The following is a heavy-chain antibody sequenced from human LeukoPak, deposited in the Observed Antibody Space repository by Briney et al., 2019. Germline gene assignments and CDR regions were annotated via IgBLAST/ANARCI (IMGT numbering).Heavy chain of an antibody. D-gene: IGHD6-6*01. J-gene: IGHJ1*01. Sequence: SETLSLTCTVSGGSISSYYWSWIRQPPGKGLEWIGYIYYSGSTNYNPSLKSQVTISVDTSKNQFSLKLSSVTAAGTAVYYCATGEIAARRALGYWGQGTLVTVSS. CDR2: IYYSGST. V-gene: IGHV4-59*01. CDR1: GGSISSYY. CDR3: ATGEIAARRALGY.